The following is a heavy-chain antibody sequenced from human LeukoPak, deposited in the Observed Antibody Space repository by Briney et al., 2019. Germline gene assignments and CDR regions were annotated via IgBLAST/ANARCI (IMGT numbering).Heavy chain of an antibody. CDR1: GFTFGDYA. V-gene: IGHV3-49*04. Sequence: GGSLRLSCTASGFTFGDYAMSWVRQAPGKGLEWVGFIRSKAYGGTTEYAASVKGRFTISRDDSKSIAYLQMNSLKAEDTAVYYCTRIMITFGGVIVNFDYWGQGTLDTVSS. CDR3: TRIMITFGGVIVNFDY. D-gene: IGHD3-16*02. CDR2: IRSKAYGGTT. J-gene: IGHJ4*02.